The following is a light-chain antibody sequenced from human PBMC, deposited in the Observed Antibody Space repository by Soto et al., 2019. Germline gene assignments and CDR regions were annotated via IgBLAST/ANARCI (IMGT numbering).Light chain of an antibody. CDR1: SSNVGGYNS. CDR2: DVS. Sequence: QSVLTQPASVSGSPGQSIAISCTGTSSNVGGYNSVSWYQQHPGKAPKLMIYDVSNRPSGVSDRFSGSKSGNTASLTISGLQAEDEADYYCSSYTRASSTPVVFGGGTKVTVL. CDR3: SSYTRASSTPVV. J-gene: IGLJ2*01. V-gene: IGLV2-14*01.